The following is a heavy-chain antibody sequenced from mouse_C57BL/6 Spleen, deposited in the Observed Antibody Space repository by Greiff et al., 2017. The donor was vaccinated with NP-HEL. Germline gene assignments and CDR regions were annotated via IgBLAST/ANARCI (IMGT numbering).Heavy chain of an antibody. D-gene: IGHD2-1*01. J-gene: IGHJ4*01. CDR3: ARIEIYYGNYDAMDY. V-gene: IGHV2-9-1*01. CDR1: GFSLTSYA. CDR2: IWTGGGT. Sequence: VKLQESGPGLVAPSQSLSITCTVSGFSLTSYAISWVRQPPGKGLEWLGVIWTGGGTNYNSALKSRLSISKDNSKSQVFLKMNSLQTDDTARYYCARIEIYYGNYDAMDYRGQGTSVTVSS.